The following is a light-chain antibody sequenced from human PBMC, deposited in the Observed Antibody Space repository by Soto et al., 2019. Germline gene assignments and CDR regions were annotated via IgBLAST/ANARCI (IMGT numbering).Light chain of an antibody. CDR3: QQYGRSPP. V-gene: IGKV3-20*01. CDR1: EIINSGY. CDR2: GAS. J-gene: IGKJ5*01. Sequence: ENLLTQSPDTLSLSAGERATLFCRAREIINSGYLAWYQQKPGRAPRLLIYGASKRATGIPDRFIGSESGTDFALTINSLEPECSAVYYCQQYGRSPPFGNGTRLDIK.